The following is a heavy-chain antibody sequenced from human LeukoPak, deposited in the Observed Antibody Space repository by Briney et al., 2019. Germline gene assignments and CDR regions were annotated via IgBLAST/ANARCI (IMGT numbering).Heavy chain of an antibody. D-gene: IGHD6-13*01. CDR3: ARDPLSSSSFDL. CDR1: GFTFSGYC. CDR2: ISTSSSYI. Sequence: GGSLRLSCAASGFTFSGYCMNWVRQAPGKGLEWVSSISTSSSYIYYADSVKGRFTTSRDNAKNSLYLQMNSLRAEDTAVYYCARDPLSSSSFDLWGQGTLVTVSS. V-gene: IGHV3-21*01. J-gene: IGHJ4*02.